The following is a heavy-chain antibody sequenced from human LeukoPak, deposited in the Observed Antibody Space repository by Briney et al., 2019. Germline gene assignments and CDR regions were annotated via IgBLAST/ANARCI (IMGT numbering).Heavy chain of an antibody. J-gene: IGHJ4*02. Sequence: ASVKVSCKASGYTFTSYDINWVRQATGQGLEWMGWMNPNSGNTGYAQKFQGRVTMTRNTSISTAYMELSSLRSEDTAVYYCAREGSSRWELLFRYSFDYWGQGTLVTVSS. CDR2: MNPNSGNT. CDR1: GYTFTSYD. D-gene: IGHD1-26*01. CDR3: AREGSSRWELLFRYSFDY. V-gene: IGHV1-8*01.